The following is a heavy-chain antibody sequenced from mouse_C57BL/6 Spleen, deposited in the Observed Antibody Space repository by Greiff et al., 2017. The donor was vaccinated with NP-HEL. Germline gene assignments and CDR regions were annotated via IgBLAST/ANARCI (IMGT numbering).Heavy chain of an antibody. CDR3: ARLSWDYYAMDY. D-gene: IGHD4-1*01. Sequence: VQLQQSGAELVKPGASVKISCKASGYAFSSYWMNWVKQRPGKGLEWIGQIYPGDGDTNYNGKFKGKATLTADKSSSTAYMQLSSLTSEDSAVYFCARLSWDYYAMDYWGQGTSVTVSS. V-gene: IGHV1-80*01. CDR1: GYAFSSYW. CDR2: IYPGDGDT. J-gene: IGHJ4*01.